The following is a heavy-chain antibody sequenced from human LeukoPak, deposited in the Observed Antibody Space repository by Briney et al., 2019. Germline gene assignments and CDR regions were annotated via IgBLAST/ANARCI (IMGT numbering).Heavy chain of an antibody. CDR1: GGSINNYY. CDR2: IYYSGST. V-gene: IGHV4-39*07. D-gene: IGHD5-18*01. CDR3: ARVKDTAMVKNHFDY. Sequence: SETLSLTCTVSGGSINNYYWGWIRQPPGKGLEWIGSIYYSGSTYYNPSLKSRVTISVDTSKNQFSLKLSSVTAADTAVYYCARVKDTAMVKNHFDYWGQGTLVTVSS. J-gene: IGHJ4*02.